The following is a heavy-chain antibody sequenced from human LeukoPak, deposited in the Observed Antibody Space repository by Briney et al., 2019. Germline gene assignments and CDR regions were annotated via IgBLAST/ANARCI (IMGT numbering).Heavy chain of an antibody. CDR1: GGFISSYY. CDR2: IYYSGST. CDR3: ARDRGYCSGGSCYVWFDP. D-gene: IGHD2-15*01. V-gene: IGHV4-59*01. J-gene: IGHJ5*02. Sequence: SETLSLTCTVSGGFISSYYWSWIRQPPGKGLEWVGYIYYSGSTNYNPSLKSRVTISVDTSKNQFSLKLSSVTAADTAVYYCARDRGYCSGGSCYVWFDPWGQGTLVTVSS.